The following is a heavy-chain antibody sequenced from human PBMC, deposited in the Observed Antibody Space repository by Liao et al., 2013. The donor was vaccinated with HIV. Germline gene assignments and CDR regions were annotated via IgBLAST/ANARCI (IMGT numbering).Heavy chain of an antibody. J-gene: IGHJ4*02. V-gene: IGHV4-34*01. CDR3: ARGRGYYDIWDLDRGFDY. CDR2: ISHSGST. D-gene: IGHD3-9*01. Sequence: QVQLQQWGAGLLKPSETLSLTCAVYGGSFSGYYWSWIRQPPGKGLEWIGEISHSGSTSYSPSLKSRLTISVDTSMNQFSLKLSSMTAADTAVYYCARGRGYYDIWDLDRGFDYWGQGTLVTVSS. CDR1: GGSFSGYY.